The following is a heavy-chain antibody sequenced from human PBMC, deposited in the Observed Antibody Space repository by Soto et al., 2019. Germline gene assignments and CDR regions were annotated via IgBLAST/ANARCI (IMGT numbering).Heavy chain of an antibody. V-gene: IGHV1-8*01. Sequence: ASVKVSCKASGYTFTSYDINWVRQATGQGLEWMGWMNPNSGNTGYAQKLQGRVTMTTNTSTSTAYMELSSLRSEDTAVYYCARESAVAALDPWGQGTLVTVSS. D-gene: IGHD6-19*01. CDR3: ARESAVAALDP. CDR2: MNPNSGNT. J-gene: IGHJ5*02. CDR1: GYTFTSYD.